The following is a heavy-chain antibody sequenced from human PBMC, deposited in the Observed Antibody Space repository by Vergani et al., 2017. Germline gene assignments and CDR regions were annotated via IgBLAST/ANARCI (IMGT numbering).Heavy chain of an antibody. D-gene: IGHD4-23*01. Sequence: QVQLVQSGAEVKKPGSSVKVSCKASGGTFSSYAISWVRQAPGRGLEWMGGIIPIFGTANYAQKFQGRVTITADESTSTAYMELSRLRSDDTAVYYCARDSPLTVAFRWFDPWGQGTLVTVSS. CDR1: GGTFSSYA. V-gene: IGHV1-69*01. CDR3: ARDSPLTVAFRWFDP. J-gene: IGHJ5*02. CDR2: IIPIFGTA.